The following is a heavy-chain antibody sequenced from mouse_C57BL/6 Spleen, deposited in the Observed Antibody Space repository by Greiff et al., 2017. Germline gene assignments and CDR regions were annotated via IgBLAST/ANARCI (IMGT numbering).Heavy chain of an antibody. J-gene: IGHJ2*01. V-gene: IGHV1-53*01. CDR2: INPSNGGT. D-gene: IGHD2-1*01. CDR3: ARYGGSLLCYLDY. CDR1: GYTFTSYW. Sequence: QVQLQQPGTELVKPGASVKLSCTASGYTFTSYWMHWVQQRPGQGLEWIGYINPSNGGTNYNEKFKGKATLTVDKSSSTAYLQLSSLTSEDSAVYASARYGGSLLCYLDYWGQGTTLTVSS.